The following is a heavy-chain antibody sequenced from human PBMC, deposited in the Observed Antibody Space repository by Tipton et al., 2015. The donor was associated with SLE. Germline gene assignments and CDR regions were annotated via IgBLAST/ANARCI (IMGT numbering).Heavy chain of an antibody. CDR2: INAYNGNT. V-gene: IGHV1-18*01. CDR3: ARDPLVRGVTWIMRTSYFYMDV. CDR1: GYTFTSYG. Sequence: QVQLVQSGAEVKKPGTSVKVSCTASGYTFTSYGISWVRQAPGQGLEWMGWINAYNGNTKYAQKLQGRVTMTTDTSTSTAYMEVSSLRSEDTAVYYCARDPLVRGVTWIMRTSYFYMDVWGKGTTVTVSS. D-gene: IGHD3-10*02. J-gene: IGHJ6*03.